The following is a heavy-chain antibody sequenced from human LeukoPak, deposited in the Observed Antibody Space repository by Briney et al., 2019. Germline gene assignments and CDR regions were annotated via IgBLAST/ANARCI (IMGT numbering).Heavy chain of an antibody. CDR2: LYSDSTT. V-gene: IGHV3-66*01. CDR3: ARVVDSSGWYYHY. J-gene: IGHJ4*02. CDR1: GFTVSSNY. Sequence: PGGSLRLSCAASGFTVSSNYMSWVRQAPGKGLEWVSILYSDSTTYYADSVKGRFTISRDNSKNTLYLQMNSLRAEDTAVYYCARVVDSSGWYYHYWGQGTLVTVSS. D-gene: IGHD6-19*01.